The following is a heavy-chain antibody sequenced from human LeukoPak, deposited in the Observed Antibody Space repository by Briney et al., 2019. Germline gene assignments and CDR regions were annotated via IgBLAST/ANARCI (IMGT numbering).Heavy chain of an antibody. CDR3: ARDRDPGYYDTNGYRRVNAFDI. Sequence: GRSLRLPCAASGFTFSNYEMHWVRQAPGKGLEWVSYISSSGSDIYYADSVKGRFTISRDNAKNSLFLQMNSLRAEDTAVYYCARDRDPGYYDTNGYRRVNAFDIWGQGTMVTVSS. V-gene: IGHV3-48*03. CDR1: GFTFSNYE. J-gene: IGHJ3*02. CDR2: ISSSGSDI. D-gene: IGHD3-22*01.